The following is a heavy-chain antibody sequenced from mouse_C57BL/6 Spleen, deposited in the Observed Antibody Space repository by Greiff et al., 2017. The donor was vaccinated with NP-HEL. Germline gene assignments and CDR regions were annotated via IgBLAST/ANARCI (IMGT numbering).Heavy chain of an antibody. CDR3: ASYDGYAYYAMDY. CDR2: IWRGGST. J-gene: IGHJ4*01. Sequence: QVQLQESGPGLVQPSQSLSITCTVSGFSFTSYGVHWVRQSPGKGLEWLGVIWRGGSTDYNAAFMSRLSITKDNSKSQVFFKMNSLQADDTAIYYCASYDGYAYYAMDYWGQGTSVTVSS. CDR1: GFSFTSYG. D-gene: IGHD2-3*01. V-gene: IGHV2-5*01.